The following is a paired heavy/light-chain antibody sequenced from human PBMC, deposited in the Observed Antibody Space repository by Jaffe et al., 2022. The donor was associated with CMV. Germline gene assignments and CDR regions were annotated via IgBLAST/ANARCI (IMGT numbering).Light chain of an antibody. J-gene: IGKJ4*01. CDR1: QNIINS. V-gene: IGKV3-15*01. CDR3: QQYNNWPPLT. Sequence: EIVMTQSPATLSVSPGERATLSCRASQNIINSLAWYQHKPGQAPRLLIYGASTRAAGIPAKFSGSGSGTEFTLTISSLQSEDLAVYYCQQYNNWPPLTFGGGTKVEIK. CDR2: GAS.
Heavy chain of an antibody. CDR2: IHHSGST. CDR3: ARTHSSGWYAPHTNTRYYDY. J-gene: IGHJ4*02. V-gene: IGHV4-4*02. Sequence: QVQLQESGPGLVKPSGTLSLTCGVSGDSISSSRWWTWVRQPLGKGLEWIGEIHHSGSTNYNPSLKSRVTISVDKSKNHFSLKLSSVTAADTAVYFCARTHSSGWYAPHTNTRYYDYWGQGTLVTVSS. D-gene: IGHD6-19*01. CDR1: GDSISSSRW.